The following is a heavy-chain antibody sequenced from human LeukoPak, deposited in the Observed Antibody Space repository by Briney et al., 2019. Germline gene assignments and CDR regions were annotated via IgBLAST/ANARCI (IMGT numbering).Heavy chain of an antibody. CDR2: IYYSGIT. J-gene: IGHJ4*02. Sequence: SETLSLTCTVSGGYIGNDGYYWSWIRQHPGKGLEWIGYIYYSGITYYNPSLKSRVTISVDTSKNQFSLKLSSVTAADTALYYCARYSGTKRDFDYWGQGTLVTVSS. CDR1: GGYIGNDGYY. CDR3: ARYSGTKRDFDY. V-gene: IGHV4-31*03. D-gene: IGHD5-12*01.